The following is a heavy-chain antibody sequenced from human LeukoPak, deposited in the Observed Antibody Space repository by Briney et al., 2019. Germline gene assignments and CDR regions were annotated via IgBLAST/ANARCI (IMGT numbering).Heavy chain of an antibody. V-gene: IGHV1-18*01. D-gene: IGHD5-24*01. Sequence: ASVKVSCKASGYTFTSYGISWVRQAPGQGLEWMGWISAYNGNTDYAQKFQGRVTITTDESTSTAYMELSSLRSEDTAVYYCARGVEMATMSLGYFDYWGQGTLVTVSS. J-gene: IGHJ4*02. CDR3: ARGVEMATMSLGYFDY. CDR1: GYTFTSYG. CDR2: ISAYNGNT.